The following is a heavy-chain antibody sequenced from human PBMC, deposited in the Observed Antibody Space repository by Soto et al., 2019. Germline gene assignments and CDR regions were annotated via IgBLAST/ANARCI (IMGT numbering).Heavy chain of an antibody. CDR2: ISNDGSNK. Sequence: QVHLVESGGGVVQPGRSLRLSCAASGFSFSTYGMHWVRQAPGKGLEWVAFISNDGSNKYYADSVKGRFTISRDNSKNPLHLQLDSLRVEDTAVYYCAKGFGNSWAFDYWGQGPLVTVSS. V-gene: IGHV3-30*18. J-gene: IGHJ4*02. CDR1: GFSFSTYG. D-gene: IGHD1-7*01. CDR3: AKGFGNSWAFDY.